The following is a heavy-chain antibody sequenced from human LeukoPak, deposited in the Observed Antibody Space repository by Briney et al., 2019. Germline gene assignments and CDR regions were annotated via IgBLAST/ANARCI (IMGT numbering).Heavy chain of an antibody. CDR1: GDSISSSIYY. Sequence: SETLSLTCSVSGDSISSSIYYCSGFRQSPGKGLEWIGSVYYSGSTNYNPSLKSRVTLSIDTSRNQFSLKLNSVTAADTAVYYCARRGDGDYGRFFDFWGQGALVTVSS. D-gene: IGHD4-17*01. V-gene: IGHV4-39*01. CDR3: ARRGDGDYGRFFDF. J-gene: IGHJ4*02. CDR2: VYYSGST.